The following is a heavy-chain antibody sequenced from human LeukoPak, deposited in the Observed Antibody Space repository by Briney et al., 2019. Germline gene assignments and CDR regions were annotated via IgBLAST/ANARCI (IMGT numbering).Heavy chain of an antibody. CDR1: GGSISSYY. CDR3: ACLTTADAFDI. D-gene: IGHD3-22*01. V-gene: IGHV4-59*01. Sequence: SETLSLTCTVSGGSISSYYWSWLRQPPGKGLEWIGYIYDSGSTNYNPSLKSRVTISVDTSKNQFSLKLSSVTAADTAVYYCACLTTADAFDIWGQGTMVTVSS. J-gene: IGHJ3*02. CDR2: IYDSGST.